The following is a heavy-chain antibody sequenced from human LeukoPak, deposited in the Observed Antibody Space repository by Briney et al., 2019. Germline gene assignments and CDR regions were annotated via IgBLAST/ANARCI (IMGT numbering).Heavy chain of an antibody. CDR3: AREMQGWFDH. CDR1: GYTLTSYY. J-gene: IGHJ5*02. CDR2: INPSGGST. V-gene: IGHV1-46*01. Sequence: ASVKVSCKASGYTLTSYYMHWVRQAPGQGLEWMGIINPSGGSTTYAQKFQGRVTMTRDTSTSTVYMELSSLRSEDTAMYYCAREMQGWFDHWGQGTLVTVSS.